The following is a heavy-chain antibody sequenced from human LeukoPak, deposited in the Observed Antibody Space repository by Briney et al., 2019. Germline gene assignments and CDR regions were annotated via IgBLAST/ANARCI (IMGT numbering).Heavy chain of an antibody. CDR2: IKQDGSEK. D-gene: IGHD6-13*01. Sequence: PGGSLRLSCPASGFTFSSYWMSWVRQAPGKGLEWVANIKQDGSEKYYVDSVKGRFTISRDNAKNSLYLQMSNLRAEDTAVYYCARDQKQQSLNYWGQGTLVTVSS. CDR3: ARDQKQQSLNY. J-gene: IGHJ4*02. V-gene: IGHV3-7*01. CDR1: GFTFSSYW.